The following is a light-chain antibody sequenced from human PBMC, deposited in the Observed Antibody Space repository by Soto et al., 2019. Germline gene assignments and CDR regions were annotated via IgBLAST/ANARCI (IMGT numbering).Light chain of an antibody. CDR3: GTWDGSLSAGV. V-gene: IGLV1-51*01. CDR2: DNT. J-gene: IGLJ2*01. CDR1: TSNIENNY. Sequence: QSVLTQPPSVSAAPGQKVTISCSGSTSNIENNYVSCYQQLPGAAPKLLIYDNTERPSGIPDRFSGSKSGTSATLGITGLQPGDEGGYYCGTWDGSLSAGVFGGGTKLTVL.